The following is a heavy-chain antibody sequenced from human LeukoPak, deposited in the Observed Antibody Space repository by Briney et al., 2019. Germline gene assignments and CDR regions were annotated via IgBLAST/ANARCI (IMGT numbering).Heavy chain of an antibody. CDR2: IDPSGGST. V-gene: IGHV1-46*01. Sequence: ASVKVSCKASGYTFTSYYIHWVRQAPGQGLEWMGIIDPSGGSTSYAQKFQGRVTMTRDTSTGTVYMDLSSLRSEDTAVYYCARDPRITGTKESDYWGQGTLVTVSS. J-gene: IGHJ4*02. D-gene: IGHD1-7*01. CDR3: ARDPRITGTKESDY. CDR1: GYTFTSYY.